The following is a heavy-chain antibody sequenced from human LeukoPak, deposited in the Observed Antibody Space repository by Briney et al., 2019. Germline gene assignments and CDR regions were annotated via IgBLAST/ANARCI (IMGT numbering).Heavy chain of an antibody. Sequence: PSETLSLTCTVSGGSISSSSYYWGWIRQPPGKGLEWIGSIYYSGSTYYNPSLKSRVTISVDTSKSQFSLKLSSVTAADTAVYYCARPGWRSHGDWFDPWGQGTLVTVSS. CDR3: ARPGWRSHGDWFDP. J-gene: IGHJ5*02. D-gene: IGHD1-14*01. CDR2: IYYSGST. V-gene: IGHV4-39*07. CDR1: GGSISSSSYY.